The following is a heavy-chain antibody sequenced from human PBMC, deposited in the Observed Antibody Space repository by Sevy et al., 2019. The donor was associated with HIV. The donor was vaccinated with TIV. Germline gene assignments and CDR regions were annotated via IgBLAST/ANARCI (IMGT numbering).Heavy chain of an antibody. CDR3: ARDHVKDGDLGDYYYFAMDV. J-gene: IGHJ6*02. CDR2: ISGRDNSI. Sequence: GGSLRLSCAASGFTFSDFYMSWIRQAPGKGLEWISYISGRDNSIYYADSVKGRFTISRDNAKNSLYLQMNRMRAEDTAVYYCARDHVKDGDLGDYYYFAMDVWVQGTTVTVSS. D-gene: IGHD4-17*01. V-gene: IGHV3-11*01. CDR1: GFTFSDFY.